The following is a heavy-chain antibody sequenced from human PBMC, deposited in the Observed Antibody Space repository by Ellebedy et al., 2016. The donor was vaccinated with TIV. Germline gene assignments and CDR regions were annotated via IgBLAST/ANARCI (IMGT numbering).Heavy chain of an antibody. CDR2: ISSSSSYI. CDR3: ASLAVPSLPGGMDV. Sequence: GGSLRLXXAASGFTFSSYSMNWVRQAPGKGLEWVSSISSSSSYIYYADSVKGRFTISRDNAKNSLYLQMNSLRAEDTAVYYCASLAVPSLPGGMDVWGQGTTVTVSS. D-gene: IGHD6-19*01. CDR1: GFTFSSYS. V-gene: IGHV3-21*01. J-gene: IGHJ6*02.